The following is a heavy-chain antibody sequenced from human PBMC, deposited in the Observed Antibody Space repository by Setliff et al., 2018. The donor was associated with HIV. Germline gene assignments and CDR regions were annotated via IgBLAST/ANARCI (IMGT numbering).Heavy chain of an antibody. V-gene: IGHV3-11*01. Sequence: PGGSLRLSCAASGFTFSDYYMSWIRQASGKGLEWLSSISGSANGLYYAESVKGRFTISRDNAKKSLYLQMNSLRAEDTAVYYCAREYCGGDGSCYPTFDWGQGTLVTVSS. D-gene: IGHD2-21*02. CDR3: AREYCGGDGSCYPTFD. CDR2: ISGSANGL. J-gene: IGHJ4*02. CDR1: GFTFSDYY.